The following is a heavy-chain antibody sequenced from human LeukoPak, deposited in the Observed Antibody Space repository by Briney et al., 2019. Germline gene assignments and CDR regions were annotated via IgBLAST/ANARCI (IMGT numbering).Heavy chain of an antibody. CDR1: GDSVSNNSAI. V-gene: IGHV6-1*01. CDR2: TYYRSKWYN. J-gene: IGHJ4*02. CDR3: ARSSTLHYFDY. Sequence: NPSQTLSLNCAISGDSVSNNSAIWIWIRQSPSRGLQWLGRTYYRSKWYNDYAVSVKSRITLNVDTSKNQFSLQLNSVTPEDTAVYYCARSSTLHYFDYWGQGTQVTVSS.